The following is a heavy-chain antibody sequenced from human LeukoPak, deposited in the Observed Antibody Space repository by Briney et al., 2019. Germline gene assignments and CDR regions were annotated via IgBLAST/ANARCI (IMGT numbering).Heavy chain of an antibody. D-gene: IGHD3-10*01. J-gene: IGHJ4*02. CDR2: ISSSGSTI. Sequence: GGSLRLSCAASGFTFSDYYMSWIRQAPGKGLEWVSYISSSGSTIYYADSVKGRFTISRDNAKNSLYLQMNSLRAEDTAVYYCVLNYGSGSYYLPLWGQGTLVTVSS. CDR3: VLNYGSGSYYLPL. V-gene: IGHV3-11*04. CDR1: GFTFSDYY.